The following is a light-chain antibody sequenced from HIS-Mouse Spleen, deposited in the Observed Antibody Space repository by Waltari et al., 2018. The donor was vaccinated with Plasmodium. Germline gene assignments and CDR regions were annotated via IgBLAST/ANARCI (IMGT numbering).Light chain of an antibody. CDR1: RSNTGNNY. V-gene: IGLV1-51*01. CDR3: GTWDSSLSAGVV. Sequence: QSVLTPPPSVSAAPGQKVTISCPGSRSNTGNNYVSWYQQLPGTAPKLLIYDNNKRPSGIPDRFSGSKSGTSATLGITGLQTGDEADYYCGTWDSSLSAGVVFGGGTKLTVL. CDR2: DNN. J-gene: IGLJ2*01.